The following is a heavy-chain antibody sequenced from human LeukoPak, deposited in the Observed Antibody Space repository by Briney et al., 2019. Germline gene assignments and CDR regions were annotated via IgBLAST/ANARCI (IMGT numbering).Heavy chain of an antibody. V-gene: IGHV6-1*01. J-gene: IGHJ4*02. Sequence: SQTLSLTFALSRDSLSTNRSTWQWLRQSPTRGREWLGRTYYRSKWNNDYAESVKSQITINAYTYRHVFSLELDSVPPEDTAVYYCARDLRWESDYFDYWGQGTMVTVSS. CDR2: TYYRSKWNN. CDR1: RDSLSTNRST. CDR3: ARDLRWESDYFDY. D-gene: IGHD1-26*01.